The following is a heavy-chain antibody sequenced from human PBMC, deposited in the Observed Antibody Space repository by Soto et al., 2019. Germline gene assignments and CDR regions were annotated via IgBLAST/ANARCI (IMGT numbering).Heavy chain of an antibody. V-gene: IGHV1-69*13. J-gene: IGHJ6*02. CDR1: GGTFSSYA. CDR2: IIPIFGTA. CDR3: ARRPYYYYNGMDV. Sequence: GASVKVSCKASGGTFSSYAISWVRQAPGQGLEWMGGIIPIFGTANYAQKFQGRVTITADESTSTAYMELSSLRSEDTAVYYCARRPYYYYNGMDVWGQGTTGTASS.